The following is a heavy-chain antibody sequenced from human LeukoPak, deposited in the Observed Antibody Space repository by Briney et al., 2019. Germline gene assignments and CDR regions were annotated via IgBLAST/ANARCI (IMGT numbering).Heavy chain of an antibody. CDR2: IKYHGSDE. J-gene: IGHJ4*02. CDR1: GFTFSDYW. V-gene: IGHV3-7*01. D-gene: IGHD3-10*01. CDR3: ARIGGSGTYWDY. Sequence: GGPLRLPCAASGFTFSDYWMGWVRQAPGKGLEWVANIKYHGSDEHYVDSVRGRFTISRDNAKNSLFLQMNSLRAEDTAVYYCARIGGSGTYWDYWGQGTLVTVSS.